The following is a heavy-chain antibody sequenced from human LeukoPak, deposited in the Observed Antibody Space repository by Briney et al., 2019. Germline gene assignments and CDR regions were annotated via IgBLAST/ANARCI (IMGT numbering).Heavy chain of an antibody. V-gene: IGHV1-18*01. Sequence: ASVKVSCKASGYTFTSYGISWVQQAPGQGLEWMGWISAYNGNTNYAQKLQGRVTMTTDTSTSTAYMELRSLRSDDTAVYYCAREGSSSWYNYYYYMDVWGKGTTVTVSS. CDR2: ISAYNGNT. D-gene: IGHD6-13*01. CDR1: GYTFTSYG. CDR3: AREGSSSWYNYYYYMDV. J-gene: IGHJ6*03.